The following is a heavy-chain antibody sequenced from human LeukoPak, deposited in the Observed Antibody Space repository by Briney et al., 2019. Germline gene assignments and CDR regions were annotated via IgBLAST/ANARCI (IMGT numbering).Heavy chain of an antibody. CDR2: ISTSGTNI. Sequence: GGSLRLSCAASGFTFTDYYMSWIRQAPGKGLEWVSYISTSGTNIYYADSVKGRFTIPRDNAKNSLYLQMNSLRAEDTAVYYCARQQRVFDYWGQGTLVSVSS. V-gene: IGHV3-11*01. CDR1: GFTFTDYY. D-gene: IGHD6-13*01. CDR3: ARQQRVFDY. J-gene: IGHJ4*02.